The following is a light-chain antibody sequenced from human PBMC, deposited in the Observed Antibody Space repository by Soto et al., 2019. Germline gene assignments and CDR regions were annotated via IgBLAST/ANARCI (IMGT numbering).Light chain of an antibody. V-gene: IGKV3-15*01. CDR2: DAS. CDR1: QSVSRN. CDR3: QQYNNWLWT. J-gene: IGKJ1*01. Sequence: EIVMTQSPATLSVSPGERATLSCRASQSVSRNVAWYQQKPGQAPRLLIHDASTRATGISVRFSGSGSGTEVTLTISSLQSEDFSVYYCQQYNNWLWTFGQGPKVEIK.